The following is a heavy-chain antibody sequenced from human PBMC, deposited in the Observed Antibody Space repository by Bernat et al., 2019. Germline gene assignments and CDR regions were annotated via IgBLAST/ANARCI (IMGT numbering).Heavy chain of an antibody. Sequence: EVQLLESGGGLVQPGGSLRLSCAASGFTFSSYAMSWVRQAPGKGLEWVSAISGSGGSTYYADSVKGRFTISRDNSKNTLYLQRKRLRAEDTAVYYCAKGRVRGWYRNYFDYWGQGTLVTVSS. CDR2: ISGSGGST. CDR1: GFTFSSYA. J-gene: IGHJ4*02. V-gene: IGHV3-23*01. CDR3: AKGRVRGWYRNYFDY. D-gene: IGHD6-19*01.